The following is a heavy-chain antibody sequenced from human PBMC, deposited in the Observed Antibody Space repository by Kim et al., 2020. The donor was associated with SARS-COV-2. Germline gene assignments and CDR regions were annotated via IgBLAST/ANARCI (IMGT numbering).Heavy chain of an antibody. V-gene: IGHV3-21*01. CDR1: GFTFSSYS. Sequence: GGSLRLSCAASGFTFSSYSMNWVRQAPGKGLEWVSSISSSSSYIYYADSVKGRFTISRDNAKNSLYLQMNSLRAEDTAVYYCASTALGGLVGQLWYGGYYYSMEVWGQEPTVTVPS. D-gene: IGHD3-10*01. CDR2: ISSSSSYI. CDR3: ASTALGGLVGQLWYGGYYYSMEV. J-gene: IGHJ6*02.